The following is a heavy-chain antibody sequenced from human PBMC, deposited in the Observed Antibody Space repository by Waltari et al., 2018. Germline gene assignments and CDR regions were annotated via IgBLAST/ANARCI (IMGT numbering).Heavy chain of an antibody. CDR3: VNMVRRSSFDX. CDR2: XKDDGXEK. J-gene: IGHJ4*02. D-gene: IGHD3-10*01. V-gene: IGHV3-7*01. CDR1: GFTFRGYW. Sequence: XVQLXESXGAXVQPGGSLRXSCAAPGFTFRGYWMSWVREAPGKGLXWVAKXKDDGXEKYYVDSVKXRFTISRDNAKNSLYLQXNSLRAEDXAXYYXVNMVRRSSFDXWGQGTLVTVST.